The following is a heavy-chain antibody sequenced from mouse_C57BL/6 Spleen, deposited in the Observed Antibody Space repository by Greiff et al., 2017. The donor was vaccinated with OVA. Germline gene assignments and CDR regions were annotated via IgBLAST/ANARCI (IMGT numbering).Heavy chain of an antibody. V-gene: IGHV1-52*01. J-gene: IGHJ1*03. CDR3: ARNEPHSNYGWYFDV. CDR2: IDPSDSDT. Sequence: QVKLQQPGAELVRPGSSVKLSCKASGYTFTSYWMHWVKQRPIQGLEWIGNIDPSDSDTHYNQKFKDKATLTVDKSSSTAYMQLSSLTSEDSAVYYCARNEPHSNYGWYFDVWGTGTTVTVSS. D-gene: IGHD2-5*01. CDR1: GYTFTSYW.